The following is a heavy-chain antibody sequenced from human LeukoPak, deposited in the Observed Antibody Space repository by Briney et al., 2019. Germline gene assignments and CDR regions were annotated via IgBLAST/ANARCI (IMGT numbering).Heavy chain of an antibody. CDR1: GYTFTSYG. V-gene: IGHV1-18*01. J-gene: IGHJ5*02. D-gene: IGHD3-22*01. CDR2: ISAYNGNT. CDR3: ARDSRVGYYDSKFIENWFDP. Sequence: ASVKVSCKASGYTFTSYGISWVRQAPGQGLEWMGWISAYNGNTNYAQKLQGRVTMTTDTSTSTAYMELRSLRSDDTAVYYCARDSRVGYYDSKFIENWFDPWGQGTLVTVSS.